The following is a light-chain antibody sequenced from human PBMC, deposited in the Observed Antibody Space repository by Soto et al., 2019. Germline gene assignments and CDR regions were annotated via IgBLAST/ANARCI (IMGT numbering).Light chain of an antibody. Sequence: EVVLTQSPGTLSLSPGDRATLSCRASQSIKTNYLAWYQQQKPGQAPRLLIYDASRRATGVPDRFSGSGFGKDFPFAISRLDPEDFVVYYCQQYGSSSWTFGQGTKVDIK. CDR3: QQYGSSSWT. J-gene: IGKJ1*01. CDR1: QSIKTNY. V-gene: IGKV3-20*01. CDR2: DAS.